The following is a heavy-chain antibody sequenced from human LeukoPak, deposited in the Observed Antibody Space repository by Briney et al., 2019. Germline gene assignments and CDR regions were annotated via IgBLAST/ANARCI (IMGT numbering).Heavy chain of an antibody. D-gene: IGHD4-17*01. CDR2: INGDGSGT. CDR3: ARVLNLVYGDYDY. Sequence: GGSLRLSCAASGFTFSSYWMHWVRQAPGEGLVWVSRINGDGSGTVYADSVKGRFTVSRDNSKNTLYLQMNSLRAEDTAVYYCARVLNLVYGDYDYWGQGTLVTVSS. CDR1: GFTFSSYW. J-gene: IGHJ4*02. V-gene: IGHV3-74*01.